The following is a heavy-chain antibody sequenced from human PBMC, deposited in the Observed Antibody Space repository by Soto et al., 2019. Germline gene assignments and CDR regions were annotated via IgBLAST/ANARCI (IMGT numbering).Heavy chain of an antibody. CDR2: ISISSSYI. J-gene: IGHJ4*02. D-gene: IGHD3-16*02. Sequence: GGSLSLSCAASGFTFSSYSMNWVRQAPGKGLEWVSSISISSSYIYYADSVKGRFTISRDNAKNSLYLQMNSLRAEDTAVYYCARDKGYDYVWGSYRSPPFDYWGQGTLVTVSS. CDR3: ARDKGYDYVWGSYRSPPFDY. V-gene: IGHV3-21*01. CDR1: GFTFSSYS.